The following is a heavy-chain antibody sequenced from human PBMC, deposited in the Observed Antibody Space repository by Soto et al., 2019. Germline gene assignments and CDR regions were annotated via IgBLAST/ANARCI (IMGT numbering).Heavy chain of an antibody. CDR2: IDYDGTTT. CDR1: GFSFDSYW. J-gene: IGHJ1*01. Sequence: EVQLVESGGGLVQPGGSLRLSCAASGFSFDSYWMHWVRQAPGQGPMWVSRIDYDGTTTNYADSVKGRFTISRGNAKSTLYLQMNSLRPEDTAVYYCTRGPRASSGGTGAYWGKGTLVTVSS. CDR3: TRGPRASSGGTGAY. D-gene: IGHD2-2*01. V-gene: IGHV3-74*01.